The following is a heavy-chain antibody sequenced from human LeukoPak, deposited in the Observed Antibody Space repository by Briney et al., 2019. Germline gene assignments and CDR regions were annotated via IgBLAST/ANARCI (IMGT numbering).Heavy chain of an antibody. CDR1: GFTFNSYS. D-gene: IGHD6-13*01. CDR2: ISSSSSYI. CDR3: ARDVIAAAGGDAFDL. Sequence: RGSLRLSSAASGFTFNSYSMSWVRPAPGKGLEWVSAISSSSSYIYSADSVKGRFTISRDNAENSLYLQMNSLRDEDTAVYYCARDVIAAAGGDAFDLWGQGTLVTVSS. J-gene: IGHJ3*01. V-gene: IGHV3-21*01.